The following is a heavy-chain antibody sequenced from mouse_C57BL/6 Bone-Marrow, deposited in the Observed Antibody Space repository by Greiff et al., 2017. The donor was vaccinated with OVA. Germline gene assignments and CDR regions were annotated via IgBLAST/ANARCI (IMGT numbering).Heavy chain of an antibody. Sequence: VQLKQSGAELVRPGASVKLSCTASGFNIKDDYMHWVKQRPEQGLEWIGWIDPENGDTEYASKFQGQATITADTASNTAYLQLSSLTSEDTAVYYCTTYYYGSSLAWFAYWGQGTLVTVSA. CDR1: GFNIKDDY. D-gene: IGHD1-1*01. CDR2: IDPENGDT. V-gene: IGHV14-4*01. J-gene: IGHJ3*01. CDR3: TTYYYGSSLAWFAY.